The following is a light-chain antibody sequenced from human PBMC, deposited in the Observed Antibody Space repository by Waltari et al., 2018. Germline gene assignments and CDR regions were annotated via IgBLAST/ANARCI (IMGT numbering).Light chain of an antibody. CDR2: RSV. CDR1: NSNIGSNH. J-gene: IGLJ3*02. V-gene: IGLV1-47*01. CDR3: FVWDDSLSGLWV. Sequence: QSVLTQSPSTSGTPGQRVTISCSGSNSNIGSNHVYWYQQLPGTAPKLLIYRSVLRPSGVPFRVSVSRSGTSASLAISGRLSEDDAHYYCFVWDDSLSGLWVFGGGTKLTVL.